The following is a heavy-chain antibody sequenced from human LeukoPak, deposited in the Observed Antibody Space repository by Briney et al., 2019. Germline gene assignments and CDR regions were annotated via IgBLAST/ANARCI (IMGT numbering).Heavy chain of an antibody. CDR1: GHSISSGYY. Sequence: SETLSLTCTLSGHSISSGYYWGWIRQPPGKGLEWIGSIYHGGSTYYNPSLKSRVTISVDTSKNQFSLKLSSVTAADTAVYYCARVHSSGWAYYFDYWGQGTLVTVSS. CDR2: IYHGGST. CDR3: ARVHSSGWAYYFDY. D-gene: IGHD6-19*01. J-gene: IGHJ4*02. V-gene: IGHV4-38-2*02.